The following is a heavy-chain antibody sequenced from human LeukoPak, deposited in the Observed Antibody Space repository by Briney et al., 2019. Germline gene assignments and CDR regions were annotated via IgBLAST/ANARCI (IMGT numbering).Heavy chain of an antibody. CDR1: GFTFSSYG. V-gene: IGHV3-33*01. CDR2: IWYDGSNK. J-gene: IGHJ3*02. CDR3: ARDRDAFDI. Sequence: PGRSLRLSCAASGFTFSSYGMHWVRQAPGKGLEWVAVIWYDGSNKYYADSVKGRFTVSRDNSKNTLYLQMNSLRAEDTAVYYCARDRDAFDIWGQGTMVTVSS.